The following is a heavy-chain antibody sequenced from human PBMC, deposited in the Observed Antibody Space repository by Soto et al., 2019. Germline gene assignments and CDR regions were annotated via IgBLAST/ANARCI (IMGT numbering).Heavy chain of an antibody. CDR3: ANSLWEGNYGSGSPTYYFDY. Sequence: QVQLVESGGGVVQPGRSLRLSCAASGFTFSSYGMHWVRQAPGKGLEWVAVISYDGSNKYYADSVKGRFTISRDNSKNTLYLQMNSLRAEDTAVYYCANSLWEGNYGSGSPTYYFDYWGQGTLVTVSS. D-gene: IGHD3-10*01. J-gene: IGHJ4*02. CDR2: ISYDGSNK. CDR1: GFTFSSYG. V-gene: IGHV3-30*18.